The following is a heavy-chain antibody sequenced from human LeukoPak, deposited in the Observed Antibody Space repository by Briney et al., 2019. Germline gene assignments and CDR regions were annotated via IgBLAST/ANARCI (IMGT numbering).Heavy chain of an antibody. CDR3: ARDMIAAANWYSDL. D-gene: IGHD6-13*01. CDR2: IYYSGST. V-gene: IGHV4-59*01. Sequence: SETLSLTCSVSGGSISSYYWSWIRQPPGKGLGWIGYIYYSGSTNYNPSLKSRVTISADTSKNQFSLKLSSVTAADTAIYYCARDMIAAANWYSDLWGRGTLVTVSS. J-gene: IGHJ2*01. CDR1: GGSISSYY.